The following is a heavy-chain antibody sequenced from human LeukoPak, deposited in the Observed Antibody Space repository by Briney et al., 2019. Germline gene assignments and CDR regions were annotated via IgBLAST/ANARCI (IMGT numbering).Heavy chain of an antibody. CDR1: GVSISTDY. D-gene: IGHD3-22*01. V-gene: IGHV4-59*12. CDR3: ARSPYYYDSSGYYYYYYYGMDV. Sequence: SETLSLTCTVSGVSISTDYWTWVRQSPGKGLEWIGYIHYSGSTSYNPSLKSRVTISVDTSKNQFSLKLSSVTAADTAVYYCARSPYYYDSSGYYYYYYYGMDVWGQGTTVTVSS. J-gene: IGHJ6*02. CDR2: IHYSGST.